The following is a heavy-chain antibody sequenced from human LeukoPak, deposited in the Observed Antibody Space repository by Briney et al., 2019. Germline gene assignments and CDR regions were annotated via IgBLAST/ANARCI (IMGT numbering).Heavy chain of an antibody. Sequence: GGSQRLSCAASGFTFITYDFNWVRQAPGKGLEWVALIDTSGDITYYADSVKGRFAISRDNAKNSLYLQMSSLRAEDTALYYCARVPGYYSDSAYYSDYWGQGALVTVSS. V-gene: IGHV3-48*03. D-gene: IGHD3-10*01. J-gene: IGHJ4*02. CDR3: ARVPGYYSDSAYYSDY. CDR2: IDTSGDIT. CDR1: GFTFITYD.